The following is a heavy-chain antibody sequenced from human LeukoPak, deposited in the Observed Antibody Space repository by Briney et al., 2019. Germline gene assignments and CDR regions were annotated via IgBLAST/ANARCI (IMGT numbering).Heavy chain of an antibody. CDR1: GYNLTESS. D-gene: IGHD3-3*01. CDR2: FDPENSQM. V-gene: IGHV1-24*01. J-gene: IGHJ6*03. CDR3: ALESPSYFYYMDV. Sequence: ASVKVSCKVSGYNLTESSLHWVRQAPGKGLEWIGGFDPENSQMVYSQKFRDRLTTSGDTSTNTAYMELSSLISDDSALYYCALESPSYFYYMDVWGSGASVTVSS.